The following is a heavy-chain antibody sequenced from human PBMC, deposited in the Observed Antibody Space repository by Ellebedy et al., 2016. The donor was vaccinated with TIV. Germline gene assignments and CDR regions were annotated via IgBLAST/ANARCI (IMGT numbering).Heavy chain of an antibody. Sequence: SVKVSCXASGYTFTSCGISWVRQAPGQGLEWMGGIIPIFGTANYAQKFQGRVTITADESTSTAYMELSSLRSEDTAVYYCARDVKEWQLVRGYAFDIWGQGTMVTVSS. D-gene: IGHD6-13*01. V-gene: IGHV1-69*13. CDR1: GYTFTSCG. CDR3: ARDVKEWQLVRGYAFDI. J-gene: IGHJ3*02. CDR2: IIPIFGTA.